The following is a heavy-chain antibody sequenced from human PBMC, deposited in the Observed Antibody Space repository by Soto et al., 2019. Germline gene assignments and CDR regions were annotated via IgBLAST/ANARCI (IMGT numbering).Heavy chain of an antibody. Sequence: SETLSLTCTVSGGSISSGGYYWSWIRQHPGKGLEWIGYIYYSGSTYYNPSLKSRVTISVDTSKNQFSLKLGSVTAADTAVYYCARIRDYGGNPYYFDYWGQGTLVTVSS. J-gene: IGHJ4*02. V-gene: IGHV4-31*03. D-gene: IGHD4-17*01. CDR1: GGSISSGGYY. CDR2: IYYSGST. CDR3: ARIRDYGGNPYYFDY.